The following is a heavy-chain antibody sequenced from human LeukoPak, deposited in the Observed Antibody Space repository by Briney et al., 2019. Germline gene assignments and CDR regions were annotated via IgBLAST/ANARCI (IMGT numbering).Heavy chain of an antibody. V-gene: IGHV1-46*01. CDR3: ARYGFSAVWQGGWHAFDI. Sequence: GASVKVSCKASGYTFTSYYVHWVRQAPGQGLQWMGIINPTTGDTIYAQKFQGRVTMTRDMSTDTVYMELSSLGSEDTAVYYCARYGFSAVWQGGWHAFDIWGHGTMVTVSS. CDR2: INPTTGDT. D-gene: IGHD5-24*01. J-gene: IGHJ3*02. CDR1: GYTFTSYY.